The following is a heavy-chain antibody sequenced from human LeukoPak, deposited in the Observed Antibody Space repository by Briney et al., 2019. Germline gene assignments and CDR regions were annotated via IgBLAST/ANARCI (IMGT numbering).Heavy chain of an antibody. CDR1: GFTFSSYS. V-gene: IGHV3-21*01. Sequence: HGGSLRLSCAASGFTFSSYSMNWVRQAPGNGLDWVSSISTSGSYIYYADSVKGRFTISRDNAKNSLYLQMNGLRAEDTAVYYCARDSSSSPYSFDYWGQGTLVTVSS. J-gene: IGHJ4*02. CDR3: ARDSSSSPYSFDY. D-gene: IGHD6-6*01. CDR2: ISTSGSYI.